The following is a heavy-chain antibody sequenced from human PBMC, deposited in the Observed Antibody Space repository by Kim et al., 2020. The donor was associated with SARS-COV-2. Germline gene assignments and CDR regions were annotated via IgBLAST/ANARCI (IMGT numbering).Heavy chain of an antibody. CDR1: GFTFSSYG. CDR3: AKEEGSGYSSGWTYYYYGMDV. Sequence: GGSLRLSCAASGFTFSSYGMLWVRQAPGKGLEWVAVISYDGNNKYYADSVKGRFTISRDNSKNTLYLQMNSLRAEDTAVYYCAKEEGSGYSSGWTYYYYGMDVWGQGTTVTVSS. D-gene: IGHD6-19*01. V-gene: IGHV3-30*18. J-gene: IGHJ6*02. CDR2: ISYDGNNK.